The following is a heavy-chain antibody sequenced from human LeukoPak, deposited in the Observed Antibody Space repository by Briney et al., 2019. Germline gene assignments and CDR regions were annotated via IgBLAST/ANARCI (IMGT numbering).Heavy chain of an antibody. D-gene: IGHD3-10*01. CDR2: ISSSSSYI. CDR1: GFTFSSYS. Sequence: PGGSLRLSCAASGFTFSSYSMNWVRQAPGKGLEWVSSISSSSSYIYYADPVKGRFTISRDNAKNSLYLQMNSLRAEDTAVYYCAREGVRRYFDLWGRGTLVTVSS. CDR3: AREGVRRYFDL. V-gene: IGHV3-21*01. J-gene: IGHJ2*01.